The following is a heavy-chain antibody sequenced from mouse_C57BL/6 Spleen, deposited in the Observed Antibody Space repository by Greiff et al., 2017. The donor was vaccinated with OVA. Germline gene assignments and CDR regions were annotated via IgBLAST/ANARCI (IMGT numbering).Heavy chain of an antibody. J-gene: IGHJ2*01. D-gene: IGHD1-1*01. CDR1: GYTFTEYT. Sequence: QVHVKQSGAELVKPGASVKLSCKASGYTFTEYTIHWVKQRSGQGLEWIGWFYPGSGSIKYNEKFKDKATLTADKSSSTVYMELSRLTSEDSAVYFCARQNTVVRNWDFDYWGQGTTLTVSS. V-gene: IGHV1-62-2*01. CDR3: ARQNTVVRNWDFDY. CDR2: FYPGSGSI.